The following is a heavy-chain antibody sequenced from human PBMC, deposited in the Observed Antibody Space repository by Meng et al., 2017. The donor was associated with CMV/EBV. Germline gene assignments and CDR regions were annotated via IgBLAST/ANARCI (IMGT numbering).Heavy chain of an antibody. CDR2: ISYDGSNK. V-gene: IGHV3-30*04. Sequence: ASGFTVSSYAMHWVRQAPGKGLEWVAVISYDGSNKYYADSVKGRFTISRDNSKNTLYLQMNSLRAEDTAVYYCASRVRGYSYGDFDYWGQGTLVTVSS. J-gene: IGHJ4*02. CDR3: ASRVRGYSYGDFDY. D-gene: IGHD5-18*01. CDR1: GFTVSSYA.